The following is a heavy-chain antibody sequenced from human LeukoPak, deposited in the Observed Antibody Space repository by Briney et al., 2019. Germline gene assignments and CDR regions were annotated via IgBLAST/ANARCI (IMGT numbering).Heavy chain of an antibody. Sequence: GESLQISCKGSGYSFTSYWIGWVRQMPGKGLEWMGIIYPGDSDTRYSPSFPGQVTISADKSISTAYLQWSSLKASDTAMYYCARRGGSYFTNFDYWGQGTLVTVSS. J-gene: IGHJ4*02. V-gene: IGHV5-51*01. CDR3: ARRGGSYFTNFDY. D-gene: IGHD1-26*01. CDR2: IYPGDSDT. CDR1: GYSFTSYW.